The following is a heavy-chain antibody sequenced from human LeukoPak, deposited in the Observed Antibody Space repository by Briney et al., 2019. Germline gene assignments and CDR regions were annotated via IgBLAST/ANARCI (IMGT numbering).Heavy chain of an antibody. Sequence: PGGSLRLSCAASGFTFSTYDMNWVRQAPGKALEGVSYISSSSRTIPYADPVKSRFTISRDNAKNSLYLQMNSLRAEDTAVYYCARLRYYAMDVWGQGTTVTASS. V-gene: IGHV3-48*01. CDR3: ARLRYYAMDV. CDR1: GFTFSTYD. J-gene: IGHJ6*02. CDR2: ISSSSRTI.